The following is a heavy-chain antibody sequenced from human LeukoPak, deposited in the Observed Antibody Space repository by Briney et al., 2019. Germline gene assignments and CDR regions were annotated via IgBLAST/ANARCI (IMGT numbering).Heavy chain of an antibody. D-gene: IGHD3-22*01. V-gene: IGHV4-59*08. CDR2: IYYSGST. CDR3: ARHHYYDSSGLFDY. J-gene: IGHJ4*02. Sequence: SETLSLTCTVSGGSISSYYWSWFRQPPGKGLEWIGYIYYSGSTNYNPSLKSRVTISVDTSKDQFSLKLSSVTAADTAVYYCARHHYYDSSGLFDYWGQGTLVTVSS. CDR1: GGSISSYY.